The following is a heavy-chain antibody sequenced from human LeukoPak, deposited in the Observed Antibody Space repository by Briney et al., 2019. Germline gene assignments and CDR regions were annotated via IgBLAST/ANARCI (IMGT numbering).Heavy chain of an antibody. CDR2: IYYSGGT. D-gene: IGHD1-26*01. Sequence: SETLSLTCTVSGGSISSYYWSWIRQPPGKGLEWIGYIYYSGGTNYNPSLKSRVTISVDTSKNQFSLKLSSVTAADTAVYYCARALVLVGATDYWGQGTLVTVSS. CDR1: GGSISSYY. V-gene: IGHV4-59*01. J-gene: IGHJ4*02. CDR3: ARALVLVGATDY.